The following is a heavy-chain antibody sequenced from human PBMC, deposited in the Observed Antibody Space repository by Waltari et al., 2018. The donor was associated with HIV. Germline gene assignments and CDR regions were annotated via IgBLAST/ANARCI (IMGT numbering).Heavy chain of an antibody. CDR3: ARDISGYDSMAEYYFDY. CDR2: IYHSGNT. J-gene: IGHJ4*02. Sequence: QVQLQESGPGLVKPSGTLSLTCVVSGGSISSSNWWNWVRQPPGKGLEWIGEIYHSGNTNYNPSLKSRVTISIDKSKNQFSLKLDSVTAADTAMYYCARDISGYDSMAEYYFDYWGQGTLVTVSS. D-gene: IGHD5-12*01. CDR1: GGSISSSNW. V-gene: IGHV4-4*02.